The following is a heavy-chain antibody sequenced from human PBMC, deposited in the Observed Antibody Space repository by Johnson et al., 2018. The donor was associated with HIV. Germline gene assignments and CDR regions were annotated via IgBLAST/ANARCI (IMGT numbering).Heavy chain of an antibody. CDR1: GFTFSSYA. D-gene: IGHD6-6*01. J-gene: IGHJ3*01. CDR2: ISYDGSNK. CDR3: AKGGKYSSHRDDGLDV. Sequence: QVQLVESGGGVVQPGRSLRLSCAASGFTFSSYAMHWVRQAPGKGLEWVAVISYDGSNKYYADSVKGRFTISRDNSKNTLYLQMNSLRAEDTAVYYCAKGGKYSSHRDDGLDVWGQGTMVTVSS. V-gene: IGHV3-30-3*01.